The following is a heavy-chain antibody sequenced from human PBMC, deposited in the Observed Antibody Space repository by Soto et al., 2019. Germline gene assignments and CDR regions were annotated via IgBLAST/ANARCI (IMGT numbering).Heavy chain of an antibody. CDR3: AKVYQNGPRRQQGFDY. D-gene: IGHD2-2*01. V-gene: IGHV3-23*01. J-gene: IGHJ4*02. CDR1: GFTFSSYA. CDR2: ISGSGGSI. Sequence: GGSLRLCCAASGFTFSSYAMSWVRQAPGKGLEWVSAISGSGGSIYYADSVKGRFTISRGNSKNTLYLQMNSLRAEDTAVYYCAKVYQNGPRRQQGFDYWGQGTLVTVSS.